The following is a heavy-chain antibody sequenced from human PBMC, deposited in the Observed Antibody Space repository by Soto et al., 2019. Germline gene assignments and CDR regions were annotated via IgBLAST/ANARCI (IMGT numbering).Heavy chain of an antibody. CDR3: ARETGLRSSGWSYYFDF. J-gene: IGHJ4*02. D-gene: IGHD6-19*01. CDR1: GFTLSSYS. CDR2: ISGSGGTI. V-gene: IGHV3-48*02. Sequence: EVQLVESGGGMVQPGGSLRVSCAASGFTLSSYSMHWVRQAPGKGLEWVSYISGSGGTIYYADSVKGRFTISRDNAKNSLSVPMNGLRDEDTAVYFCARETGLRSSGWSYYFDFWGQGTRVTVSS.